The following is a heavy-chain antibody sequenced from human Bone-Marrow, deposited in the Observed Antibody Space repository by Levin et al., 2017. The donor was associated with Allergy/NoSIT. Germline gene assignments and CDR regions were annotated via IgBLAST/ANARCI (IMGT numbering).Heavy chain of an antibody. Sequence: GESLKISCVASGFTFMNYAMRWVRQAPGKGLEWVAVIASDGNDKHYADSVKGRFTISRDNSKSTVYLEMSSLRAEDTAVFFCAKDAKIREADYYFDSWGQGSQVIVSS. V-gene: IGHV3-30*18. CDR3: AKDAKIREADYYFDS. CDR1: GFTFMNYA. CDR2: IASDGNDK. D-gene: IGHD2-15*01. J-gene: IGHJ4*02.